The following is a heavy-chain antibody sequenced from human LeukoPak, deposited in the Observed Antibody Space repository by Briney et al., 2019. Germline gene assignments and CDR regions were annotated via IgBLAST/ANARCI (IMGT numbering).Heavy chain of an antibody. Sequence: SETLSLTCAVYGGSFSGYYWSWIRQPPGKGLEWIGYIYYSGSTNYNPSLKSRVTISVDTSKNQFSLKLSSVTAADTAVYYCARDTTMIDDAFDIWGQGTMVTVSS. CDR2: IYYSGST. J-gene: IGHJ3*02. CDR3: ARDTTMIDDAFDI. V-gene: IGHV4-59*12. D-gene: IGHD3-22*01. CDR1: GGSFSGYY.